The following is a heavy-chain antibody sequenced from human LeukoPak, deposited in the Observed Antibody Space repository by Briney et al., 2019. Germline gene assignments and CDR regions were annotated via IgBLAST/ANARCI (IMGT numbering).Heavy chain of an antibody. CDR2: INWNAGNA. V-gene: IGHV3-20*04. J-gene: IGHJ4*02. Sequence: GGSLRLSCAASGFIFSSYSMNWVRQAPGKGLEWVSNINWNAGNAGYADSVKGRFTISRDNAKNSLYLQMNSLKAEDTALYYCARGLMGGYPRFDYWGQGTLVTVSS. D-gene: IGHD3-22*01. CDR1: GFIFSSYS. CDR3: ARGLMGGYPRFDY.